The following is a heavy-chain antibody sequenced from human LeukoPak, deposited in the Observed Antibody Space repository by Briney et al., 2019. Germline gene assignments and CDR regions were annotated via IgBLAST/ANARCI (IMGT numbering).Heavy chain of an antibody. CDR1: VGSISSNNHY. V-gene: IGHV4-39*07. CDR2: IFYTGST. CDR3: ARALHCSGGSCSYGMDV. D-gene: IGHD2-15*01. J-gene: IGHJ6*02. Sequence: SETLSLTCTVSVGSISSNNHYWTWIRQPPGKGLEWIGNIFYTGSTYYNPSLKSRVTISVDTSKNHFSLKLTSVTAADTAVYYCARALHCSGGSCSYGMDVWGQGTTVTVSS.